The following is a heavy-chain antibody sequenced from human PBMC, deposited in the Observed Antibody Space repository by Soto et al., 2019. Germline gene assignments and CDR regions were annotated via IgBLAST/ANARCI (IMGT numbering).Heavy chain of an antibody. Sequence: PGGSLRLSCAASGFTFSSYAMHWVRQAPGKGLEYVSAISSNGGSTYYANSVKGRFTISRDNSKNTLYLQMGSLRAEDMAVYYCARGIAGSVYGMDVWGQGTTVTSP. CDR1: GFTFSSYA. J-gene: IGHJ6*02. V-gene: IGHV3-64*01. D-gene: IGHD2-15*01. CDR3: ARGIAGSVYGMDV. CDR2: ISSNGGST.